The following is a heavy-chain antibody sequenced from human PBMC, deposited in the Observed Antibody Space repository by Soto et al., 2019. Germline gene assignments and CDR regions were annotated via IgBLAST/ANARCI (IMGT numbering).Heavy chain of an antibody. Sequence: PSETLSLTCTVSGGSISSGGYYWSWIRQHPGMGLEWIGYIYYSGSTYYNPSLKSRVTISVDTSKNQFSLKLSSVAAADTAVYYCARDRGTGYYLTAFDIWGQGTMVTVSS. CDR1: GGSISSGGYY. V-gene: IGHV4-31*03. CDR2: IYYSGST. CDR3: ARDRGTGYYLTAFDI. D-gene: IGHD3-10*01. J-gene: IGHJ3*02.